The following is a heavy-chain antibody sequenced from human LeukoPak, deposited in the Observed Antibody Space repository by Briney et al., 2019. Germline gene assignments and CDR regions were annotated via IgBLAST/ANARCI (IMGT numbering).Heavy chain of an antibody. V-gene: IGHV3-64D*06. CDR1: GFTFSSYA. J-gene: IGHJ4*02. CDR3: VQGPIAAAGLN. Sequence: GGSLRLSRSASGFTFSSYAMHWVRQATGKGLEYVSAISSNGGSTYYADSVKGRFTISSDNSKNTLYLQMSSLRAEDTAVYYCVQGPIAAAGLNWGQGTLVTVSS. D-gene: IGHD6-13*01. CDR2: ISSNGGST.